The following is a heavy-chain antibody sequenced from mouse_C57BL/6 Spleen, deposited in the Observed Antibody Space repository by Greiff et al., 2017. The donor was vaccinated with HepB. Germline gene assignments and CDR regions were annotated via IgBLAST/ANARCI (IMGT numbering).Heavy chain of an antibody. CDR1: GYTFTDYE. CDR3: TRGTVAWFAY. J-gene: IGHJ3*01. V-gene: IGHV1-15*01. Sequence: QVQLKESGAELVRPGASVTLSCKASGYTFTDYEMHWVKQTPVHGLEWIGAIDPETGGTAYNQKFKGKAILTADKSSSTAYMELRSLTSEDSAVYYCTRGTVAWFAYWGQGTLVTVSA. D-gene: IGHD4-1*01. CDR2: IDPETGGT.